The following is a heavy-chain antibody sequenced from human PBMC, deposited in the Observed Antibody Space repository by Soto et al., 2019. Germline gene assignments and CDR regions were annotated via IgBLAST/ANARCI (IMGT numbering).Heavy chain of an antibody. CDR1: GGTFSSYA. D-gene: IGHD3-10*01. J-gene: IGHJ5*02. CDR2: IIPIFGTA. Sequence: ASVKVSCKASGGTFSSYAISWVRQAPGQGLEWMGGIIPIFGTANYAQKFQGRVTITADESTSTAYMELSSLRSEDTAVYYCARDQEEVRGVIINNWFDPWGQGTLVTVSS. V-gene: IGHV1-69*13. CDR3: ARDQEEVRGVIINNWFDP.